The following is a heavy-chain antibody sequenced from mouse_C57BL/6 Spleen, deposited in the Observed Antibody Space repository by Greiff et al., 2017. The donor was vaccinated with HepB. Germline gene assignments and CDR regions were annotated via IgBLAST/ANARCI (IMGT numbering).Heavy chain of an antibody. J-gene: IGHJ4*01. CDR1: GYTFTSYW. CDR2: IYPSDSET. CDR3: ARGEGYAMDY. Sequence: VQLQQSGAELVRPGSSVKLSCKASGYTFTSYWMDWVKQRPGQGLEWIGNIYPSDSETHYNQKFKDKATLTVDKSSSTAYMQLSSLTSEDSAVYYCARGEGYAMDYWGQGTSVTVSS. V-gene: IGHV1-61*01.